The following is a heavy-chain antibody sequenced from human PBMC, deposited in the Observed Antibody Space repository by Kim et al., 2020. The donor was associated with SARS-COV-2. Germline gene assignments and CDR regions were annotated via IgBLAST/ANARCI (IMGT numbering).Heavy chain of an antibody. J-gene: IGHJ4*02. CDR2: IYSSGST. CDR3: ARQIAVAALDY. Sequence: SETLSLTCTVSGGSISSGSYYWSWIRQPAGKGLEWIGRIYSSGSTNYNPSLKSRVNISVDTSKNQFSLKLSSVTAADTAVYYCARQIAVAALDYWGQGTLVTVSS. D-gene: IGHD6-19*01. V-gene: IGHV4-61*02. CDR1: GGSISSGSYY.